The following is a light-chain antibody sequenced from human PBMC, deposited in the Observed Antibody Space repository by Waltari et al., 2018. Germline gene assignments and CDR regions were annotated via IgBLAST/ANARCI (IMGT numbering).Light chain of an antibody. V-gene: IGKV1-9*01. CDR3: QQLNSYPFT. Sequence: DIQLTQSPSFLSASVGDRVTISCRASQGINKHLAWYQQKPGKAPKLLIYVASTLQSGVPSRFSGSGSGTEFTLTISSLQPEDFAIYYCQQLNSYPFTFGPGTKVDIK. J-gene: IGKJ3*01. CDR1: QGINKH. CDR2: VAS.